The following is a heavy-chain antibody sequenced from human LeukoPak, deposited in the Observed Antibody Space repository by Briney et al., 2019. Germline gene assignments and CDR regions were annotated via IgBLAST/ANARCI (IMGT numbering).Heavy chain of an antibody. CDR1: GYSISSGYY. Sequence: SETLSLTCAVSGYSISSGYYWGWIRQPPGKGLEWIGSIYHSGSTYYNPSLKRRVTISVDTSKNQFSLKLSSVTAADTAVYYCARPGSGWSYYFDYWGQGTLVTVSS. V-gene: IGHV4-38-2*01. CDR3: ARPGSGWSYYFDY. J-gene: IGHJ4*02. CDR2: IYHSGST. D-gene: IGHD6-19*01.